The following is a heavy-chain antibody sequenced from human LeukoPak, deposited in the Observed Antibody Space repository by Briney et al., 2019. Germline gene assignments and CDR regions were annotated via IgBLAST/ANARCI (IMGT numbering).Heavy chain of an antibody. CDR2: IVVGSGNT. CDR1: GFTFTSSA. V-gene: IGHV1-58*01. Sequence: SVKVSCKASGFTFTSSAVQWVRQARGKRLEGIGWIVVGSGNTKYAQKFQERVTITSDISTSKAYMELSSLRSEDTGVYYCAADEITIFGVADAFDIWGQGTMVTVSS. D-gene: IGHD3-3*01. J-gene: IGHJ3*02. CDR3: AADEITIFGVADAFDI.